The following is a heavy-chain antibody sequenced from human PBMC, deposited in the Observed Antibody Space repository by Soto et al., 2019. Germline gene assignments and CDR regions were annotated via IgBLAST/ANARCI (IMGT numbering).Heavy chain of an antibody. J-gene: IGHJ4*02. CDR2: IYWNDDK. D-gene: IGHD6-6*01. V-gene: IGHV2-5*01. CDR1: GFSLTTSGVG. Sequence: QITLKESGPTLVNPTQTLTLTCTFSGFSLTTSGVGVGWIRQPPGKALEWLALIYWNDDKRYSPSLKSRLTITKDTSKNQVVLTMTNMDPVDTGTYYCAHRGIVARPGSFDYWGQGTLVTVSS. CDR3: AHRGIVARPGSFDY.